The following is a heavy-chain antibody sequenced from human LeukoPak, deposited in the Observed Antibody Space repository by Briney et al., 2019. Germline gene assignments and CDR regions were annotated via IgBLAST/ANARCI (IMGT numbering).Heavy chain of an antibody. CDR3: ARDRYSSSWFDY. D-gene: IGHD6-13*01. Sequence: PSETLSLTCAVSGGSIGGYYWSWIRQPPGKGLEWIGYVSYSGNTKFNPSLKSRVTISIDTSKNQFSVILTSVTAADTAVYFCARDRYSSSWFDYWGQGTLVTVSS. J-gene: IGHJ4*02. CDR2: VSYSGNT. V-gene: IGHV4-59*12. CDR1: GGSIGGYY.